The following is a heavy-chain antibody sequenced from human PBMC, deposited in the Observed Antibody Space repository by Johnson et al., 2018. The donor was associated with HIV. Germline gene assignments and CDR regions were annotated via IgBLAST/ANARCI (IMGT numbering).Heavy chain of an antibody. V-gene: IGHV3-30*02. CDR3: ARDTWDAFDI. Sequence: QVQLVESGGGLVQPGGSLRLSCAASGFTFNIYAMDWVRQAPGRGLEWVAIIRYDGSNKYYADSVKGRFTISRDNSKNTLYLQMNSLRAEDTAVYYCARDTWDAFDIWGQGTMVTVSS. CDR2: IRYDGSNK. J-gene: IGHJ3*02. CDR1: GFTFNIYA.